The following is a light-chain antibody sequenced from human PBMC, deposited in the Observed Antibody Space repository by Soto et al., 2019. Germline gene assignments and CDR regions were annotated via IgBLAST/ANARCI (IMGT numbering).Light chain of an antibody. V-gene: IGKV3-20*01. CDR2: GAS. CDR1: QSVSSN. CDR3: HQYGSSPIT. Sequence: ETVMPQSPATLSVSPGEKATLSCRASQSVSSNLAWYQQKPGQAPRLLIYGASTRATGIPDRFSGSGSGTDFTLTFSRLEPEDFAVYYCHQYGSSPITFGQGTRLEI. J-gene: IGKJ5*01.